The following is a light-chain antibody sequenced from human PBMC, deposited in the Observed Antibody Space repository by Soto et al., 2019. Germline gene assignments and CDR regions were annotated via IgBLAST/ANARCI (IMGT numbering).Light chain of an antibody. CDR3: QQSYSTPYT. CDR1: QSISSY. J-gene: IGKJ2*01. CDR2: AAS. V-gene: IGKV1-39*01. Sequence: DIQMTQSPSSLSASVGERVTLSCRASQSISSYLNWYQQKPGKAPKLLIYAASSMASGVPSRFSGSGSGTDFTLTISSLQDEDFATYYCQQSYSTPYTFGQGTKLEIK.